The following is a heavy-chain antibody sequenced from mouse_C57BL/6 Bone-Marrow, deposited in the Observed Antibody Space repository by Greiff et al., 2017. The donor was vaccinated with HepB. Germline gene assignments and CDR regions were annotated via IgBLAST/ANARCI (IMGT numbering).Heavy chain of an antibody. CDR3: AKNSPYYYGSSYGYFDV. CDR1: GFSLTSYG. CDR2: IWRGGST. V-gene: IGHV2-5*01. D-gene: IGHD1-1*01. Sequence: VQRVESGPGLVQPSQSLSITCTVSGFSLTSYGVHWVRQSPGKGLEWLGVIWRGGSTDYNAAFMSRLSITKDNSKSQVFFKMNSLQADDTAIYYCAKNSPYYYGSSYGYFDVWGTGTTVTVSS. J-gene: IGHJ1*03.